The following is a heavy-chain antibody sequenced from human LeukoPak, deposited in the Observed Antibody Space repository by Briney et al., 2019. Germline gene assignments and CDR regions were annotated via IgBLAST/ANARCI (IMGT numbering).Heavy chain of an antibody. Sequence: HPGGSLRLSCSASGFTFSSYAMSWVRQAPGKGLEWVSAISGSGGSTYYADSVKGRFTISRDNSKNTLYLQMNSLRAEDTAVYYCAKIYDILTGYYSLWGQGTLVTVSS. CDR3: AKIYDILTGYYSL. CDR2: ISGSGGST. V-gene: IGHV3-23*01. J-gene: IGHJ4*02. D-gene: IGHD3-9*01. CDR1: GFTFSSYA.